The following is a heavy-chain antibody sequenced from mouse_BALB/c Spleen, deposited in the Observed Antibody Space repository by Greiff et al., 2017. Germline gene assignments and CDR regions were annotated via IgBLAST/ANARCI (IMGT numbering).Heavy chain of an antibody. J-gene: IGHJ2*01. D-gene: IGHD2-3*01. V-gene: IGHV1-5*01. CDR1: GYSFTSYW. CDR3: TRWLLLFDD. CDR2: IYPGNSDT. Sequence: EVQLQQSGTVLARPGASVKMSCKASGYSFTSYWMHWVKQRPGQGLELIGAIYPGNSDTSYNQKFKGKAKLTAVTSASTAYMELSSLTKEDSAVYDCTRWLLLFDDWGQGTTRTVSS.